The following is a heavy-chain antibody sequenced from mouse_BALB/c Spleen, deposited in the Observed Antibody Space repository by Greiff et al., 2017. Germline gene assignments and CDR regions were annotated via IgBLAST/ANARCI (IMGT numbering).Heavy chain of an antibody. J-gene: IGHJ4*01. Sequence: EVQVVESGGCLVKPGGSLKLSCAASGFTFSSYAMSWVRQTPEKRLEWVASISSGGSTYYPDSVKGRFTISRDNARNILYLQMSSLRSEDTAMYYCARGLTYYYAMDYWGQGTSVTVSS. CDR2: ISSGGST. CDR3: ARGLTYYYAMDY. V-gene: IGHV5-6-5*01. CDR1: GFTFSSYA.